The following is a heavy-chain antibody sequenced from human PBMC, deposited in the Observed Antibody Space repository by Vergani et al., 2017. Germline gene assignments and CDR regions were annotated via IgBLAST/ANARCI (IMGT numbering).Heavy chain of an antibody. D-gene: IGHD2-15*01. CDR2: INPNSGGT. V-gene: IGHV1-2*02. Sequence: QVQLVQSGAEVKKPGASVKVSCKASGYTFTGYYMHWVRQAPGQGLEWMGWINPNSGGTNNAQKFQGRVTMTRDTSSNTAYMELSRLRADDAAVYYCAGEIRPVVVVADWFDPWGQGTLVTVSS. J-gene: IGHJ5*02. CDR3: AGEIRPVVVVADWFDP. CDR1: GYTFTGYY.